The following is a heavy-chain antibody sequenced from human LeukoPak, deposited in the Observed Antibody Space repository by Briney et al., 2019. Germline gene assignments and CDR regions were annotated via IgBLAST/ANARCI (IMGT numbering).Heavy chain of an antibody. CDR3: ARDGIAAAGTKFH. CDR2: ITGDSETT. D-gene: IGHD6-13*01. V-gene: IGHV1-18*01. J-gene: IGHJ4*02. Sequence: GASVKVSCKTSGYSFTNFGITWVRQAPGKGLEWMGWITGDSETTEYAQRFQGRISMTADTFTSTAYMELGSLTSDDTAVYYCARDGIAAAGTKFHWGQGTLVTVSS. CDR1: GYSFTNFG.